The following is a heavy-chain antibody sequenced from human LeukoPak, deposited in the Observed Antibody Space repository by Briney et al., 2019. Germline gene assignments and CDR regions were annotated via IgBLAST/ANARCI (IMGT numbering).Heavy chain of an antibody. Sequence: SETLSLTCTVSSGSITSNNYYWGWIRQPPGKGLEWIGNIYYSGNTYYNPSLKSQVTISVDTFKNHISLRLSSVTAADTAVYYCARIPPVYNYWGQGTLVTVSS. V-gene: IGHV4-39*07. CDR3: ARIPPVYNY. CDR2: IYYSGNT. CDR1: SGSITSNNYY. D-gene: IGHD5/OR15-5a*01. J-gene: IGHJ4*02.